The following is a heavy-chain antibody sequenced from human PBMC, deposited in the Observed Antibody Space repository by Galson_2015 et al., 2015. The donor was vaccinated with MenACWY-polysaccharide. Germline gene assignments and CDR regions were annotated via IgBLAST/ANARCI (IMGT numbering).Heavy chain of an antibody. D-gene: IGHD6-25*01. CDR3: ARGLLSGLYNWFDP. V-gene: IGHV4-61*02. CDR2: IFSTGST. J-gene: IGHJ5*02. Sequence: TLSLTCNVSGDSITSGVYYWTWIRQSAGKGLEWIGRIFSTGSTTYNASLKSRVTISVDTSKNQFFLRLTSVTAADTAVYYCARGLLSGLYNWFDPWGQGTLVTVSS. CDR1: GDSITSGVYY.